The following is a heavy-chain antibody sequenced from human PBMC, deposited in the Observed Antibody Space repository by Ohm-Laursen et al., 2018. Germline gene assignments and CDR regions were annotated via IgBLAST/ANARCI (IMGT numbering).Heavy chain of an antibody. Sequence: GTLSLTCIVSGGSISSNYWSWIRQSPGKGLEWIAYVHYSGNPNYNPSLESRVTILADTSKNQLSLKFSSVTAADTAVYYCARQGGSFDLWGRGILVTVSS. CDR3: ARQGGSFDL. D-gene: IGHD1-26*01. CDR1: GGSISSNY. V-gene: IGHV4-59*08. J-gene: IGHJ2*01. CDR2: VHYSGNP.